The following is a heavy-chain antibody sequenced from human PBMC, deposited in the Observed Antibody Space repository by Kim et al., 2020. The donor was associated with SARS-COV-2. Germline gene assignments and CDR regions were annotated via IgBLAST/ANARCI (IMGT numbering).Heavy chain of an antibody. D-gene: IGHD3-10*01. Sequence: GGSLRLSCAASGFTFSGYDMRWIRQAPGKGLEWVSYISSSGSTIYYADSVKGRFTISRDNSKNSLYLQMNSLRAEDTAVYYCARVEGSGDVDYWGQGALATVSS. J-gene: IGHJ4*02. CDR3: ARVEGSGDVDY. CDR2: ISSSGSTI. V-gene: IGHV3-11*01. CDR1: GFTFSGYD.